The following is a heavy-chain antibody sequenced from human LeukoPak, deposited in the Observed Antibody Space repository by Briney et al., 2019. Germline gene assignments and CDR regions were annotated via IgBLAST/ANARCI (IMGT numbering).Heavy chain of an antibody. J-gene: IGHJ4*02. V-gene: IGHV1-69*13. Sequence: SVKVSCKASGGTFSSYAISWVRQAPGQGLEWMGGIIPIFGTANYAQKFQGRVTITADESTSTAYMELSSLRSEDTAVYYCARHPSPQLHHFDYWGQGTLVTVSS. CDR2: IIPIFGTA. D-gene: IGHD2-2*01. CDR3: ARHPSPQLHHFDY. CDR1: GGTFSSYA.